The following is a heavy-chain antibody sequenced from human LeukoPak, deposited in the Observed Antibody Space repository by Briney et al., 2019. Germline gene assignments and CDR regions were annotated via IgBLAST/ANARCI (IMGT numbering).Heavy chain of an antibody. D-gene: IGHD6-13*01. CDR3: ARRSFSWYNAFDI. CDR1: GFTFSSYG. CDR2: IKQDGSEK. V-gene: IGHV3-7*01. Sequence: PGGSLRLSCAASGFTFSSYGMSWVRQAPGKGLEWVANIKQDGSEKYYVDSVKGRFTISRDNAENSLYVQMNSLRVEDTAVYYCARRSFSWYNAFDIWGQGTMVTVSS. J-gene: IGHJ3*02.